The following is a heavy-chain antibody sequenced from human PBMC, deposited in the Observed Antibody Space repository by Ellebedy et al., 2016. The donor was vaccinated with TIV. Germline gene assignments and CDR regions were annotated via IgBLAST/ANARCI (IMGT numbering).Heavy chain of an antibody. CDR2: IYWDDDK. Sequence: SGPTLVKPPQTLTLTCTFSGFSLSTSGVGVGWIRQPPGKALEWLALIYWDDDKRYRPSLKSRLTITKDTSKNQVVRTMTNMDPVDTATYYCAHGSISCSSTSCYPGEFDYWGQGTLVTVSS. CDR3: AHGSISCSSTSCYPGEFDY. J-gene: IGHJ4*02. D-gene: IGHD2-2*01. V-gene: IGHV2-5*02. CDR1: GFSLSTSGVG.